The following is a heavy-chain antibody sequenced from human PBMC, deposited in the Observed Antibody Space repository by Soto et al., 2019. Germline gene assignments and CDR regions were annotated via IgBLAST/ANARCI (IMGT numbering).Heavy chain of an antibody. J-gene: IGHJ4*02. D-gene: IGHD3-22*01. CDR2: FDPEDGET. Sequence: ASVKVSCKVSGYTLTELSMHWVRQAPGKGLEWMGGFDPEDGETIYAQKFQGRVTMTEDTSTDTAYMELSSLRSEETAVYYCATDQVDDSSRYAHPPNSFDYWAQGTLVTVSS. V-gene: IGHV1-24*01. CDR3: ATDQVDDSSRYAHPPNSFDY. CDR1: GYTLTELS.